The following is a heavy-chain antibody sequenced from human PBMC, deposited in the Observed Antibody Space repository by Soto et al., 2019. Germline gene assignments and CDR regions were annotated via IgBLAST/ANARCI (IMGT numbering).Heavy chain of an antibody. CDR1: GGSFSGYY. J-gene: IGHJ5*02. V-gene: IGHV4-34*01. Sequence: QVQLQQWGAGLLKPSETLSLTCAVYGGSFSGYYWSWIRQPPGKGLEWIGEINHSGSTNYNPSLKSRVTISVDTSKTQFSLKLSSVTAADTAVYYCARGFLPWVWFDPWGQGTLVTVSS. CDR3: ARGFLPWVWFDP. CDR2: INHSGST. D-gene: IGHD7-27*01.